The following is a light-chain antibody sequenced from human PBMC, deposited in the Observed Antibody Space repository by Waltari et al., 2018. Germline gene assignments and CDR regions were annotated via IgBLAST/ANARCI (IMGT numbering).Light chain of an antibody. J-gene: IGKJ4*01. CDR3: HQYSATPLT. Sequence: DIVLTQSPASLAVSLGERDTINCKASQRGLDTSKNKNFLSWYQQRPGQPPTLLVYWASIRQSGIPDRFTGSGSGTDFTLTISNFQAEDVAVYYCHQYSATPLTFGGGTKVEMK. CDR2: WAS. CDR1: QRGLDTSKNKNF. V-gene: IGKV4-1*01.